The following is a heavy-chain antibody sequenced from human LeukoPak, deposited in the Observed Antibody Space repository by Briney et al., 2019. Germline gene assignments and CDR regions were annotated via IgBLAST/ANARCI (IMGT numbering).Heavy chain of an antibody. V-gene: IGHV4-39*07. J-gene: IGHJ4*02. D-gene: IGHD6-19*01. CDR1: GDSFSSVTDY. Sequence: SQTLSLTCSVSGDSFSSVTDYWAWIRQPPGKGLEWIASGDYSGGKYYNPSLESRVAISTDMSKSQISLKLTSVTGADTAVYYCAGERGEEYSSGWYKTNFFDNWGQGIRVTVSS. CDR2: GDYSGGK. CDR3: AGERGEEYSSGWYKTNFFDN.